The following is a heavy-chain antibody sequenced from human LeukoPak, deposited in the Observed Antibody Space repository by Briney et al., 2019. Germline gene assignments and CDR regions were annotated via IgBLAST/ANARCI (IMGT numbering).Heavy chain of an antibody. V-gene: IGHV4-59*08. Sequence: PSETLSLTCAVYGGSFSGYYWSWIRQPPGKGLEWLGFISYSENTIYSPSLKSRVTISVDTSKNQFSLNLTSVTAADTAVYYCASQYDWSVSWGQRTLVTVSS. J-gene: IGHJ5*02. CDR3: ASQYDWSVS. D-gene: IGHD3-16*01. CDR2: ISYSENT. CDR1: GGSFSGYY.